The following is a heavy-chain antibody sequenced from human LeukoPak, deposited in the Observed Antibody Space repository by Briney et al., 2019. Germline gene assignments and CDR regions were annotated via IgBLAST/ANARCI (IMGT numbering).Heavy chain of an antibody. V-gene: IGHV3-33*01. J-gene: IGHJ4*02. CDR1: GFTFSSYG. D-gene: IGHD5-12*01. Sequence: GGSLRLSCAASGFTFSSYGMHWVRQAPGKGLEWVAVIWYDGSNKYYADSVKGRFTISRDNAKNSLYLQMNSLRAEDTAVYYCARDGYSGYDEYDYWGQGTLVTVSS. CDR2: IWYDGSNK. CDR3: ARDGYSGYDEYDY.